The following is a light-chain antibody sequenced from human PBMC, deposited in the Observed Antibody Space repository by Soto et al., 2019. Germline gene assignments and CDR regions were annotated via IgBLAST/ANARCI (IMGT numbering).Light chain of an antibody. Sequence: DIQMTQSPPSLSASVGDRVTITCRASQSISTSLNWYRQKPGKAPDLLIYAASNLQSGVPSRFRGGGSGTDFTLTIPGLQPEDFNTYYCQQNSSIPITFGQVTRPESK. CDR2: AAS. CDR3: QQNSSIPIT. J-gene: IGKJ5*01. CDR1: QSISTS. V-gene: IGKV1-39*01.